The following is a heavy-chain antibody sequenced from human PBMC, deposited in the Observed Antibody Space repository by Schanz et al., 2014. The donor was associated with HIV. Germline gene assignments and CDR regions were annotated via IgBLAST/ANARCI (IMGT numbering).Heavy chain of an antibody. Sequence: QVQLVQSGAEVQKPGASVKVSCKASGYTFISYGISWVRQAPGQGLEWMGWISAYNGNTNYAQKLQGRVTMTTDTSTTTAYMELSNLRSEDTAVYFCARSASVISSGWCSGNACYSGAFHSWGQGSLVIVSS. V-gene: IGHV1-18*01. CDR1: GYTFISYG. D-gene: IGHD2-15*01. J-gene: IGHJ4*02. CDR3: ARSASVISSGWCSGNACYSGAFHS. CDR2: ISAYNGNT.